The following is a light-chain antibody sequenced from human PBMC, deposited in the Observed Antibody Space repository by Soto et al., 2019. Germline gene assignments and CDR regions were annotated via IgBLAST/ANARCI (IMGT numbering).Light chain of an antibody. CDR1: SSDVGGYNY. Sequence: QSARTQPASVSGSPGQSITISCTGTSSDVGGYNYVSWYQQHPGKAPKLMIYEVSNRPSGVSNRFSGSKSGNTASLTISGLQAEDEADYYCSSYTSSSLDYVFGTVTKLTVL. V-gene: IGLV2-14*01. CDR2: EVS. CDR3: SSYTSSSLDYV. J-gene: IGLJ1*01.